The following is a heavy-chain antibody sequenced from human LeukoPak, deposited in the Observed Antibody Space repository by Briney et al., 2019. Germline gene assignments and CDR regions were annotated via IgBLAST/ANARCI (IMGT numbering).Heavy chain of an antibody. D-gene: IGHD3-10*01. J-gene: IGHJ4*02. CDR1: GFTFSSYW. Sequence: GGSLRLSCAASGFTFSSYWMSWVRQAPGKGLEWVANIKQDGSEKYYVDSVKGRFTISRDNAKNSLYLQMNSLRAEDTAVYYCARESVELLILYYFDYWGQGTLVTVSS. CDR3: ARESVELLILYYFDY. CDR2: IKQDGSEK. V-gene: IGHV3-7*01.